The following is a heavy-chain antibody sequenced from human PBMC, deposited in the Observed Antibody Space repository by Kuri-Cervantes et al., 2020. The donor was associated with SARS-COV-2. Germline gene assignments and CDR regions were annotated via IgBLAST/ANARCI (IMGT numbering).Heavy chain of an antibody. CDR1: GVTFSFDN. V-gene: IGHV3-33*08. Sequence: GGSLRLSCAASGVTFSFDNMNWVRQAPGQGLGWVAVVWYDVSNVYHTNPVQGRFTISTDNAKTTPYLLMNSLRAEDTAVYYCERDPRLSPFQPAAYYGIDVWGQGTTVTVSS. CDR2: VWYDVSNV. CDR3: ERDPRLSPFQPAAYYGIDV. D-gene: IGHD2-2*01. J-gene: IGHJ6*02.